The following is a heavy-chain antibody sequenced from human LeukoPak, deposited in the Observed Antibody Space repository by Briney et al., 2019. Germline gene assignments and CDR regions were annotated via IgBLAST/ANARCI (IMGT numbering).Heavy chain of an antibody. CDR1: GFTFGDYA. V-gene: IGHV3-49*04. CDR2: IRSKAYGGTT. D-gene: IGHD3-10*01. CDR3: TSTYYYGSGSYYYFDY. J-gene: IGHJ4*02. Sequence: PGGSLRLSCTASGFTFGDYAMRWVRQAPGKGLEWVGFIRSKAYGGTTEYAASVKGRFTISRDDSKSIAYLQMNSLKTEDTAVYYCTSTYYYGSGSYYYFDYWGQGTLVTVSS.